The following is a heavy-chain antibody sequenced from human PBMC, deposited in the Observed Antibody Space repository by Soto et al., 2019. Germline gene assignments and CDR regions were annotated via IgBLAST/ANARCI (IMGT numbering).Heavy chain of an antibody. V-gene: IGHV1-8*01. J-gene: IGHJ6*02. CDR2: INPSSGNT. Sequence: QVQLVQSGAEVKKPGASVKVSCKASGYSFTRHDINWVRQAPGQGLEWMGWINPSSGNTGDAQRFLGRLTMTTDTSTSTAYMELSGLKSEDTAIYYCAREGILFSGVIGFDGMDVWGQGTTVTVPS. D-gene: IGHD3-3*01. CDR1: GYSFTRHD. CDR3: AREGILFSGVIGFDGMDV.